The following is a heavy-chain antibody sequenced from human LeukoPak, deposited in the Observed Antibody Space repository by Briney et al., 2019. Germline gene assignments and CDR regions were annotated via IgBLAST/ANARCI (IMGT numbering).Heavy chain of an antibody. D-gene: IGHD3-10*01. J-gene: IGHJ3*02. V-gene: IGHV4-59*08. CDR2: FYHSGNP. CDR1: GDSISRYF. Sequence: SETLSLTCTVSGDSISRYFWSWIRQPPGKGLEWIGYFYHSGNPNYNPSLKSRVTMSVDTSKNHFSLKLSSVTAADTAVYCCARHGSGGRAFDIWGQGTMVTVSS. CDR3: ARHGSGGRAFDI.